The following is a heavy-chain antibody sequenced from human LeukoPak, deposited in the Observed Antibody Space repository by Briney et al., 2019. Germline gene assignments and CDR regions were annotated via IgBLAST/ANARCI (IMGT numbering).Heavy chain of an antibody. CDR2: ISAYNGNT. CDR1: GYTFTSYG. V-gene: IGHV1-18*01. J-gene: IGHJ4*02. Sequence: ASVKVSCKASGYTFTSYGISWVRQAPGQGLEWMGWISAYNGNTNYAQKLQGRVTMTTNTTTNTVYMEPGSLRSDGPAVYFCAKAPKWDPYYFDYWGQGTLVTVSS. CDR3: AKAPKWDPYYFDY. D-gene: IGHD1-26*01.